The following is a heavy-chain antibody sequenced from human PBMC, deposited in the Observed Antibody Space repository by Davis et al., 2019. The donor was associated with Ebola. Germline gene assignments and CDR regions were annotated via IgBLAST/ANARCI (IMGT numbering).Heavy chain of an antibody. Sequence: SETLSLTCSVSGGPISSRSYYWGWIRQPPGKGLEWIGSIYKSGSTYYNPSLKSRVTISVDTSKNQFSLHLNSVTPEDTAVYYCARHQNVWYYFDYWGQGTLVTVSS. CDR3: ARHQNVWYYFDY. V-gene: IGHV4-39*01. CDR1: GGPISSRSYY. J-gene: IGHJ4*02. CDR2: IYKSGST. D-gene: IGHD2-8*02.